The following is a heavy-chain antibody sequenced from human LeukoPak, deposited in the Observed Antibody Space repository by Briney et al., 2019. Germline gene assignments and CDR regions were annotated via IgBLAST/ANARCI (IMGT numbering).Heavy chain of an antibody. D-gene: IGHD3-22*01. CDR2: ISAYNGHT. CDR3: ARQPPYDSSGYYVDY. CDR1: GYTFTSYG. J-gene: IGHJ4*02. V-gene: IGHV1-18*01. Sequence: ASVKVSCKASGYTFTSYGISWVRQAPGQGLEWMAWISAYNGHTNYAQKFQGRVTMTTDTSTSTAYMELRSLRSDDTAVYYCARQPPYDSSGYYVDYWGQGTLVTVSS.